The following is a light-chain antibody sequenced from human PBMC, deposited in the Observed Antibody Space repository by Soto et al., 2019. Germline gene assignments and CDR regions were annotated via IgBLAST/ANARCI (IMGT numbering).Light chain of an antibody. J-gene: IGLJ1*01. CDR2: GNS. CDR3: QSYDSRLSGYV. Sequence: QSALTQPPSVSGAPGQRVTISCTGSSSNIGAGYDVHWYQQLPGTAPKLLIYGNSNRPSGVPDRFSGSKSGTSASLAITGLQVKDEAVYYCQSYDSRLSGYVFGIGTKVPVL. V-gene: IGLV1-40*01. CDR1: SSNIGAGYD.